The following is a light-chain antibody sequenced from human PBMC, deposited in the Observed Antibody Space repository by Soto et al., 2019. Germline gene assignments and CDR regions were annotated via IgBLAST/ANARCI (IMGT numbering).Light chain of an antibody. J-gene: IGKJ1*01. Sequence: EIVLTQSPGTLSLSPGERATLSCRASQSIRSSSLAWYQQKPGQAPRLLIYGGSSRATGIPDRFSGGGSGTDFSLTISRLEPEDFAVYYCQQYGSSPETFGQGTKVDI. V-gene: IGKV3-20*01. CDR1: QSIRSSS. CDR3: QQYGSSPET. CDR2: GGS.